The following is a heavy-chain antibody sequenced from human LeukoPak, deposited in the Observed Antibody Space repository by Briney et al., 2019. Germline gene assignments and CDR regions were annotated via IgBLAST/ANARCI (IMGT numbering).Heavy chain of an antibody. V-gene: IGHV3-7*01. CDR3: ARRVEYYYGSEEVGYFDY. D-gene: IGHD3-10*01. J-gene: IGHJ4*02. CDR2: IKQDGSEK. CDR1: GFTFSSYW. Sequence: GGSLRLSCAASGFTFSSYWMSWVRQAPGKGLEWVANIKQDGSEKYYVDSVKGRFTISRDNAKNSLYLQMNSQRAEDTAVYYCARRVEYYYGSEEVGYFDYWGQGTLVTVSS.